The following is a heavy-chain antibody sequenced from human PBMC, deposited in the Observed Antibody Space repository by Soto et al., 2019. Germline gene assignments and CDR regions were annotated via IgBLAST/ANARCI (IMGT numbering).Heavy chain of an antibody. CDR3: ARQHRGPGYGERGLYFDY. V-gene: IGHV4-39*01. D-gene: IGHD3-16*01. CDR1: GGSTNRRSDY. CDR2: VYYSGIT. Sequence: ETRTLSCAVSGGSTNRRSDYWGWIRQPPGKGLEWIGSVYYSGITHDNPSLQSRVTISVDTSRNQFSLNLISVTAADTAVYFSARQHRGPGYGERGLYFDYWGQGTLVTVSS. J-gene: IGHJ4*02.